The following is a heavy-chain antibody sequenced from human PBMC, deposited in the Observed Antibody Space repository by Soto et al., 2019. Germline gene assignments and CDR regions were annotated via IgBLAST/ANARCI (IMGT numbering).Heavy chain of an antibody. J-gene: IGHJ3*02. V-gene: IGHV6-1*01. D-gene: IGHD4-4*01. Sequence: PSHTLAVTCAISGDSVASNSAAWNWIRQSPSRGLEWLGRTYYRSKCYNDYAVSVKSRITINPDTSKNQFSLQLNSVTTEDTAVYYCARDPNSNPDAFDIWGQGTMVNVSS. CDR2: TYYRSKCYN. CDR1: GDSVASNSAA. CDR3: ARDPNSNPDAFDI.